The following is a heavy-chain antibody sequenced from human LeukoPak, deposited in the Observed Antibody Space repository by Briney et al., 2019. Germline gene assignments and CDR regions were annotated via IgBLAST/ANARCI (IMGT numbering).Heavy chain of an antibody. J-gene: IGHJ3*02. D-gene: IGHD1-14*01. CDR3: ARTRNHAFDI. Sequence: GASVKVSCRASGYTFTSYGISWVRQAPGRGLEWMGWLSASDGNTNYAQKLQGKVTMTTDTSTSTVHMELRSLRSDDTAVYYCARTRNHAFDIWGQGTMVTVSS. V-gene: IGHV1-18*01. CDR1: GYTFTSYG. CDR2: LSASDGNT.